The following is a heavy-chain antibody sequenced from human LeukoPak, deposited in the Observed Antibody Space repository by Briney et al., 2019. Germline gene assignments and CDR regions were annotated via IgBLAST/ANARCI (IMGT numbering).Heavy chain of an antibody. CDR2: IFYSGSP. CDR3: ARRGEAAAGFDLFAFDY. D-gene: IGHD6-13*01. CDR1: GGSLSSYY. V-gene: IGHV4-39*01. J-gene: IGHJ4*02. Sequence: SETLSLTCTVYGGSLSSYYWGWIRHPHGKGLEWIGSIFYSGSPYYNPSLKTRVGISVDTPKTQFSLKLRAVTAVETHVYYCARRGEAAAGFDLFAFDYGGGGPLLTVPS.